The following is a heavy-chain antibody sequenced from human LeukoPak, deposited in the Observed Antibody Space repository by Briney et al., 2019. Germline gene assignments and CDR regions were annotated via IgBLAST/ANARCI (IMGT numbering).Heavy chain of an antibody. J-gene: IGHJ5*02. CDR3: AKGTGYSYGNNWFDP. CDR1: GFTFDDYA. Sequence: GGSLRLSCAASGFTFDDYAMHWVRQAPGKGLEWVSGISWNSGSIGYADSVKGRFTISRDNAKNSLYLQMNSLRAEDTALYYCAKGTGYSYGNNWFDPWGQGTLVTVSS. D-gene: IGHD5-18*01. CDR2: ISWNSGSI. V-gene: IGHV3-9*01.